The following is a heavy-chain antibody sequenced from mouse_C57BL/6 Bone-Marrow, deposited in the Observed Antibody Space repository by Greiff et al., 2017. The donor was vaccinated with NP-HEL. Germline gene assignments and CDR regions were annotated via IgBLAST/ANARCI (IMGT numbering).Heavy chain of an antibody. CDR3: ARHGTTVVAFDY. CDR1: GFTFSSYG. Sequence: EVQLVESGGDLVKPGGSLKLSCAASGFTFSSYGMSWVRQTPDKRLEWVATISSGGSYTYYPDSVKGRFTISRDKAKNTLYLQMSSLKSEDTAMYYCARHGTTVVAFDYWGQGTTLTVSS. D-gene: IGHD1-1*01. J-gene: IGHJ2*01. V-gene: IGHV5-6*01. CDR2: ISSGGSYT.